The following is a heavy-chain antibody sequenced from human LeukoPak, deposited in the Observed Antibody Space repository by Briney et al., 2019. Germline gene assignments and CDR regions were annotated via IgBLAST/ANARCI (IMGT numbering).Heavy chain of an antibody. CDR2: INPSGGST. CDR1: GYTFTRYY. Sequence: ASVKVSCKASGYTFTRYYIHWVRQAPGQGLEWLGIINPSGGSTSYAQKFQGRVTMTRDMSTSTVYMELSSLRSEDTAVYYCAREATIFGSIDYWGQGTLVTVSS. CDR3: AREATIFGSIDY. V-gene: IGHV1-46*01. J-gene: IGHJ4*02. D-gene: IGHD3-9*01.